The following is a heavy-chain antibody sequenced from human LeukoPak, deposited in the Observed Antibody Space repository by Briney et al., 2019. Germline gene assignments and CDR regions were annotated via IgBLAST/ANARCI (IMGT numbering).Heavy chain of an antibody. CDR1: GYTFTGYY. V-gene: IGHV1-2*02. CDR2: INPNSGGT. Sequence: GASVKVSCKASGYTFTGYYMHWVRQAPGQGLEWMGWINPNSGGTNYAQKFQGRVTMTRDTSISTAYMELSRLRSDDTAVYYCAREDRYSSGWYADWGQGTLVTVPS. D-gene: IGHD6-19*01. J-gene: IGHJ4*02. CDR3: AREDRYSSGWYAD.